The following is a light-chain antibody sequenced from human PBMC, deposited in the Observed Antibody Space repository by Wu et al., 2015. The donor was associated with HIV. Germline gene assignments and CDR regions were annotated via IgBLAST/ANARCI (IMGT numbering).Light chain of an antibody. V-gene: IGKV3-20*01. CDR2: GAT. Sequence: TVSCRASQXVSSNYLAWYQQKPGQAPRLLIYGATSRATGIPDRFSASGSGADFTLTITRLESEDFAVYFCQQYGNSPLTFGGGTRVEIK. J-gene: IGKJ4*01. CDR1: QXVSSNY. CDR3: QQYGNSPLT.